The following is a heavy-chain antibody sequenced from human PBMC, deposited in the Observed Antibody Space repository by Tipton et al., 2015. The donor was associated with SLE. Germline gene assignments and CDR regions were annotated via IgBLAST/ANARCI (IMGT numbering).Heavy chain of an antibody. J-gene: IGHJ2*01. CDR1: GGSISSYY. CDR2: IYNSGIT. CDR3: ARDRRHGNQWYFDL. V-gene: IGHV4-59*12. Sequence: TLSLTCTVSGGSISSYYWSWIRQSPGEGLEWIGYIYNSGITTYNPSLKSRVTISADMSKNQLSLNLNSVTAADTAVYYCARDRRHGNQWYFDLWGRGTVVTVSS.